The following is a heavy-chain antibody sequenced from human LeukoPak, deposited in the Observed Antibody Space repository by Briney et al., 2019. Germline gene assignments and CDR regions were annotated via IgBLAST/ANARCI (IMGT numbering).Heavy chain of an antibody. CDR3: ARDGGYSYGYSADY. CDR1: GFIFSNYA. J-gene: IGHJ4*02. D-gene: IGHD5-18*01. Sequence: PGGSLRLSCAASGFIFSNYAMSWVRQAPGKGLEWVSSISSSSSYIYYADSVKGRFTISRDNAKNSLYLQMNSLRAEDTAVYYCARDGGYSYGYSADYWGQGTLVTVSS. V-gene: IGHV3-21*01. CDR2: ISSSSSYI.